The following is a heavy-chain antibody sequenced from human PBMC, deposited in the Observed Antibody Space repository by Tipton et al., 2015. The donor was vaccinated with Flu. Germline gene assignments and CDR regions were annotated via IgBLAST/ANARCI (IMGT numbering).Heavy chain of an antibody. Sequence: TLSLTCSVSGDSIGRGYCWGWIRQPPGKGLEWIGNICHTGTTYYSPSLKGRVTLSVDRSTNQFSLKVSSVTAADTAVYYCARRSYSNYVSEPKNWFDPWGQGTLVTVSS. CDR1: GDSIGRGYC. CDR2: ICHTGTT. CDR3: ARRSYSNYVSEPKNWFDP. V-gene: IGHV4-38-2*01. D-gene: IGHD4-11*01. J-gene: IGHJ5*02.